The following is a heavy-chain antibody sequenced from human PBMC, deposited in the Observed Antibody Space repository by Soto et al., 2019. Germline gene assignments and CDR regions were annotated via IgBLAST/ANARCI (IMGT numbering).Heavy chain of an antibody. J-gene: IGHJ6*02. Sequence: GGSLRLSCAASGFTFSSYWMHWVRQAPGKGLVWVSRINSDGSSTSYADSVKGRFTISRDNAKNTLYLQMNSLRAEDTAVYYCARDRMSYGSGSYYLYYYGMDVWGQGTTVTVSS. V-gene: IGHV3-74*01. CDR2: INSDGSST. D-gene: IGHD3-10*01. CDR3: ARDRMSYGSGSYYLYYYGMDV. CDR1: GFTFSSYW.